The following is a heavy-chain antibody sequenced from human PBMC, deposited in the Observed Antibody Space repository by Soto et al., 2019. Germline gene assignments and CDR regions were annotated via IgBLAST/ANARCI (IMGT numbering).Heavy chain of an antibody. CDR1: GGTFSSYT. CDR2: IIPILGIA. J-gene: IGHJ4*02. V-gene: IGHV1-69*02. D-gene: IGHD6-19*01. CDR3: ARSDSSGWYLSDY. Sequence: SVKVSCKASGGTFSSYTISWVRQAPGQGLEWMGRIIPILGIANYAQKFQGRVTVTADESTSTAYMELSSLRSEDTAVYYCARSDSSGWYLSDYWGQGTLVTVSS.